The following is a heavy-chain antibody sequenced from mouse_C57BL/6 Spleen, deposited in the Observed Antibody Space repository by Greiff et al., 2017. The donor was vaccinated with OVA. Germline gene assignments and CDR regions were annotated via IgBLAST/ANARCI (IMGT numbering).Heavy chain of an antibody. CDR3: SSGGSEAY. CDR2: IDPSDSYT. V-gene: IGHV1-50*01. CDR1: GYTFTSYW. J-gene: IGHJ3*01. Sequence: VQLQQPGAELVKPGASVKLSCKASGYTFTSYWMQWVKQRPGQGLEWIGEIDPSDSYTNYNQKFKGKATLTVDTSSSTAYMQLSSLTSEDSAVYYWSSGGSEAYWGQGTLVTVSA.